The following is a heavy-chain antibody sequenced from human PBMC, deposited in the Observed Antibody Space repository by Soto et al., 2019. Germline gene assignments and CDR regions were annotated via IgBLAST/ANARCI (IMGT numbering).Heavy chain of an antibody. D-gene: IGHD5-12*01. CDR1: GYSFTSYW. J-gene: IGHJ6*02. V-gene: IGHV5-10-1*01. CDR2: IDPSDSYT. Sequence: EVQLVQSGAEVKKPGESLRISCKVSGYSFTSYWISWVRQMTGKGLEWMGRIDPSDSYTNYSPSFQGHVTISADKSISTAYLQWSSLKASDTAMYYCARLAMATRRGYYGMDVWGQGTTVTFSS. CDR3: ARLAMATRRGYYGMDV.